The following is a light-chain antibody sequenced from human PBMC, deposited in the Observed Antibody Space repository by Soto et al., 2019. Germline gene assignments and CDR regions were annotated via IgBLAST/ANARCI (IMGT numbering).Light chain of an antibody. V-gene: IGKV3-20*01. Sequence: EIVLTQSPGTLSLSPGERATLSCRGSQSVSSSYLAWYQQKPGQAPRLLIYGASSRATGIPDRFSGSGSGTDFILTISRLEPEDFAVYYCQQYGSSPLTFGGGTKVEIK. J-gene: IGKJ4*01. CDR3: QQYGSSPLT. CDR1: QSVSSSY. CDR2: GAS.